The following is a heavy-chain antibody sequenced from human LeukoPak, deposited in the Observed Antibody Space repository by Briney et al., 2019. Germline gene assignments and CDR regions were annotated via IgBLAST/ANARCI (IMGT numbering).Heavy chain of an antibody. V-gene: IGHV4-38-2*01. Sequence: SETLSLTCAVSGYSISSGYYWGWIRQPPGKGLEWIGSIYHSGSTYYNPSLKSRVTISVDTTKNHFSLKLSSVTAADTAVYYCARRGWSGYSNNWFDPWGQGTLVTVSS. CDR1: GYSISSGYY. D-gene: IGHD3-3*01. J-gene: IGHJ5*02. CDR3: ARRGWSGYSNNWFDP. CDR2: IYHSGST.